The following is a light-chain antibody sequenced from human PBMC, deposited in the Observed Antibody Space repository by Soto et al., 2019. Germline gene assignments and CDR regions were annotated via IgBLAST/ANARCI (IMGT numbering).Light chain of an antibody. CDR2: AAS. V-gene: IGKV3-20*01. CDR1: QSVSRDY. CDR3: QQYGSSPLT. Sequence: EIVLAQSPGTLSLSPGQRATLSCRASQSVSRDYVAWYQHKPGQAPRLLIYAASSMPSGIPDRFGGSGSGTDFTLTISRLEPEDFALDYCQQYGSSPLTFGGGPRVEFK. J-gene: IGKJ4*01.